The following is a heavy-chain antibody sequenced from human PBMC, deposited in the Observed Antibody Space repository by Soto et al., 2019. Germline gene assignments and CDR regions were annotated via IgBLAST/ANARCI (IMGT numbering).Heavy chain of an antibody. J-gene: IGHJ6*02. D-gene: IGHD6-13*01. CDR3: ARRIAAAGGYYYYAFDV. CDR1: GYNFDTCW. Sequence: GESLKISCKGSGYNFDTCWINWVRQTPGKGLEWMGRIDPIDSKTKYSPSLEGHITISVDKTISTTYLQWSSLKASDTAIYYCARRIAAAGGYYYYAFDVWGQGTAVNVSS. V-gene: IGHV5-10-1*01. CDR2: IDPIDSKT.